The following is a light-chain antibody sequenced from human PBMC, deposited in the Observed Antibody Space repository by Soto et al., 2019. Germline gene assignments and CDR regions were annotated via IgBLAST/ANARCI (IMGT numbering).Light chain of an antibody. CDR3: SSYTSSNTYV. CDR2: EVT. J-gene: IGLJ1*01. V-gene: IGLV2-14*01. CDR1: SSDIGYYNY. Sequence: QSVLTQPASVSGSPGQSITISCTGTSSDIGYYNYVSWYQQHPGKAPKLIIFEVTNRPSEVSDRFSGSKSGNTASLTISGLLAEDEADYYCSSYTSSNTYVFGTGTKVTVL.